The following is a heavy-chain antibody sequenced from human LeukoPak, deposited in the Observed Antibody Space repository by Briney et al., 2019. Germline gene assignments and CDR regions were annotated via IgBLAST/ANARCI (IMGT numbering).Heavy chain of an antibody. CDR1: GFTFSSYS. CDR3: ARGPNTAMVSLGYYYYMDV. J-gene: IGHJ6*03. D-gene: IGHD5-18*01. Sequence: GGSLRLSCAASGFTFSSYSMNWVRQAPGKGLEWVSYISSSSSTIYYADSVKGRFTISRNNAKNSLYLQMNSLRAEDTAVYFCARGPNTAMVSLGYYYYMDVWGKGTTVTVSS. V-gene: IGHV3-48*01. CDR2: ISSSSSTI.